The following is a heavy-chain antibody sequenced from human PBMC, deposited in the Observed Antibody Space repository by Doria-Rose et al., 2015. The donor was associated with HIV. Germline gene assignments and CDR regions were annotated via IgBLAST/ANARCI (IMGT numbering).Heavy chain of an antibody. CDR3: ARHGDCGGDCN. Sequence: WVRQMPGKGLEWMGIIYPGDSDTRYSPSFQGQVTISADKSINTVYLQWSSLKASDAAMYYCARHGDCGGDCNWGQGTRVTVSS. CDR2: IYPGDSDT. D-gene: IGHD2-21*02. V-gene: IGHV5-51*01. J-gene: IGHJ4*02.